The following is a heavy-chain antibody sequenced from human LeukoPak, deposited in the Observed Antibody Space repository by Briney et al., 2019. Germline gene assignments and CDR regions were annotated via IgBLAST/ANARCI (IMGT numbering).Heavy chain of an antibody. CDR2: IYHSGST. J-gene: IGHJ4*02. V-gene: IGHV4-38-2*02. D-gene: IGHD3-22*01. CDR1: GYSISSGYY. Sequence: SETLSLTCTVSGYSISSGYYWGWIRQPPGKGLEWIGSIYHSGSTYYNPSLKSRVTISVDTSKNQLSLKLNSVTAADTAVYYCARLLPDSSGYYYVGWDYWGQGTLVTVSS. CDR3: ARLLPDSSGYYYVGWDY.